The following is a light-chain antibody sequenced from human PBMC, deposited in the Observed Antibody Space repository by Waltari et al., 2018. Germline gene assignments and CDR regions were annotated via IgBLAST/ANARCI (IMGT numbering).Light chain of an antibody. V-gene: IGLV8-61*01. CDR2: STN. CDR1: SGSVSTNYY. CDR3: VLYMGSGIWV. Sequence: GLTSGSVSTNYYPTWFQQTPGQAPRTLIFSTNTRSSGVPDRFSGSILGNRAALTIRGAQADDESDYYCVLYMGSGIWVFGGGTKVTVL. J-gene: IGLJ3*02.